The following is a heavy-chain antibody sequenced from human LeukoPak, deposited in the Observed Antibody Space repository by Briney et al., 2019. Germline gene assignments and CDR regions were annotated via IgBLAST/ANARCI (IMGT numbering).Heavy chain of an antibody. J-gene: IGHJ3*02. Sequence: SETLSLTCTVSGVSISSSNSYWGWIRQPPGKGLERIGSIYYSGNTYYNASLKSQVSISIDTSKNQFSLKLSSVTAADTAVYYCARVESYPLRNAFDIWGQGTMVTVSS. V-gene: IGHV4-39*07. CDR1: GVSISSSNSY. D-gene: IGHD1-14*01. CDR2: IYYSGNT. CDR3: ARVESYPLRNAFDI.